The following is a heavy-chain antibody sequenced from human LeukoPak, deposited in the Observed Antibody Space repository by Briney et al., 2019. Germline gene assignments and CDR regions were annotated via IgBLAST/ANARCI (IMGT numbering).Heavy chain of an antibody. Sequence: ASVKVSCKASGYTFTSYGISWVRQAPGQGLEWMGWISAYNGNTNYAQKLQGRVTMTTDTSTSTAYMELRSLGSDDTAVYYCARDPLEVGVTGDRGSFDYWGQGTLVTVSS. J-gene: IGHJ4*02. CDR1: GYTFTSYG. CDR2: ISAYNGNT. CDR3: ARDPLEVGVTGDRGSFDY. V-gene: IGHV1-18*01. D-gene: IGHD7-27*01.